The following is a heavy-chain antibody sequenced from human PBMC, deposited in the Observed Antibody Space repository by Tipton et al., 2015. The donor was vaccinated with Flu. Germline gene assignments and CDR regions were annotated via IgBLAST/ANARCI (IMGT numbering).Heavy chain of an antibody. CDR2: IYYSGST. J-gene: IGHJ4*02. CDR1: GGSISSSSYY. V-gene: IGHV4-39*07. CDR3: ASVAMVRGFEGFDY. Sequence: TLSLTCTVSGGSISSSSYYWGWIRQPPGKGLEWIGSIYYSGSTYYNPSLKSRVTISVDTSKNQFSLKLSSVTAADTAVYYCASVAMVRGFEGFDYWGQGTLVTVSS. D-gene: IGHD3-10*01.